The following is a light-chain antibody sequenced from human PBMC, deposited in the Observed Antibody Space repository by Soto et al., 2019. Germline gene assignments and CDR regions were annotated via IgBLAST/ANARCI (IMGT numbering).Light chain of an antibody. V-gene: IGKV3-20*01. CDR3: QQYGISPRT. J-gene: IGKJ1*01. CDR1: QSISSDY. Sequence: EIVLTQSPGTLSLSPGERATHSCRASQSISSDYLAWYQEKPGQAPRLLIYGASSRATGIPDRFSGSGSGTDFTLIISRVEPEDFAVYYCQQYGISPRTFGQGTKVEIK. CDR2: GAS.